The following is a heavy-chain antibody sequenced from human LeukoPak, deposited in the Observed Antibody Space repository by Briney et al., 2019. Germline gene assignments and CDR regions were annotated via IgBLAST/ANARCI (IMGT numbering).Heavy chain of an antibody. Sequence: GGSLRLSCAASGFTFSSYAMSWVRQAPGKGLEWVSAISGSGGSTYYADSVKGRFTISRDNSKNTLYLQMNSLRAEDTAVYYCVRDPSYGSSWYYYMDVWGKGTTVTVSS. D-gene: IGHD6-13*01. CDR1: GFTFSSYA. CDR3: VRDPSYGSSWYYYMDV. V-gene: IGHV3-23*01. J-gene: IGHJ6*03. CDR2: ISGSGGST.